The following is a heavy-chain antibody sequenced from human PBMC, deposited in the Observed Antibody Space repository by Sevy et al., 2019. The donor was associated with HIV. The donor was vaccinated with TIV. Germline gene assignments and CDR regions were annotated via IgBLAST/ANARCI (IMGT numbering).Heavy chain of an antibody. CDR1: GFTFTTYW. V-gene: IGHV3-7*01. D-gene: IGHD6-6*01. CDR2: INQDGSKI. J-gene: IGHJ4*02. CDR3: ARVGIFEKSESQYRFMDY. Sequence: GGSLRLSCAASGFTFTTYWMTWVRQAPGKGLEWVANINQDGSKINYVDSVKGRFIISRDNAKKSLYGQMNSLRADDTAVSYCARVGIFEKSESQYRFMDYWGQGTLVTVSS.